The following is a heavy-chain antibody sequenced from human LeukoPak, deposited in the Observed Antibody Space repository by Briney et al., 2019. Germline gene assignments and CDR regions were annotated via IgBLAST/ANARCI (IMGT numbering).Heavy chain of an antibody. CDR3: TTDRDMPTWDIVVAVAANQH. D-gene: IGHD2-15*01. CDR2: IKSKTDGGTT. Sequence: PGGSLRLSCAASGFTFSNAWMSWVRQAPGKGLEWVGRIKSKTDGGTTDYAAPVKGRFTISRDDSKNTLYLQMNSLKTEDTAVYYCTTDRDMPTWDIVVAVAANQHWGQGTLVTVSS. J-gene: IGHJ1*01. V-gene: IGHV3-15*01. CDR1: GFTFSNAW.